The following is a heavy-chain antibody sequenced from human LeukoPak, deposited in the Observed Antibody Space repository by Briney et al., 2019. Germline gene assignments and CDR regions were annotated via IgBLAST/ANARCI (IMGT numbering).Heavy chain of an antibody. V-gene: IGHV4-34*01. CDR3: ASGGSSWYPFNWFNP. D-gene: IGHD6-13*01. CDR1: GGSFSGYY. J-gene: IGHJ5*02. Sequence: SETLSLTCAVYGGSFSGYYWMWIPHPPGKGLEWIGEINHSESTNYNPSLKSLVTISVDTSKNQFSLKLSSVTAADTAVYYCASGGSSWYPFNWFNPWGLGTLVTVSS. CDR2: INHSEST.